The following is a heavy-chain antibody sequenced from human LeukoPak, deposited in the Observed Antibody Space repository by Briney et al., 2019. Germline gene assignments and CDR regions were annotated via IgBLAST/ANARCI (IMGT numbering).Heavy chain of an antibody. V-gene: IGHV3-21*01. CDR3: ARAKGRASAGWFDP. CDR1: GFTFSSYW. D-gene: IGHD1-26*01. Sequence: GGSLRLSCAASGFTFSSYWMSWVRQAPGKGLEWVSSISSSSSYIYYADSVKGRFTISRDNAKNSLYLQMNSLRAEDTAVYYCARAKGRASAGWFDPWGQGTLVTVSS. CDR2: ISSSSSYI. J-gene: IGHJ5*02.